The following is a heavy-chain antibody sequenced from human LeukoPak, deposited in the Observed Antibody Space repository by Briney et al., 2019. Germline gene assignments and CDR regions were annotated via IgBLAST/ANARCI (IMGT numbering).Heavy chain of an antibody. Sequence: GGSLRLSCAVSGFAFGSEAMSWVRQSPARGLEWVASISPGGGTTYYADYVKGRFTISRDNSKNSLFVQMSSMRAEDTAVYYCARGTSNVLRFLEWLSTEGYYMDVWGKGTTVTVSS. J-gene: IGHJ6*03. CDR3: ARGTSNVLRFLEWLSTEGYYMDV. CDR2: ISPGGGTT. CDR1: GFAFGSEA. D-gene: IGHD3-3*01. V-gene: IGHV3-23*01.